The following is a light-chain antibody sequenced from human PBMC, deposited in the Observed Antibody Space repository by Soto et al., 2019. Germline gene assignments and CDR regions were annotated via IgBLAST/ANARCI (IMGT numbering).Light chain of an antibody. V-gene: IGKV1-5*03. CDR1: QSVYTC. CDR2: KAS. Sequence: EIQMTQSPSTLSASVGDRVTITCRASQSVYTCLAWYQQKPGKAPHLLIYKASSLETGVPSRFSGSGSVTEFPLTISSLQPDDFATYYCQQFYRYPWTFGQGTKVEIK. J-gene: IGKJ1*01. CDR3: QQFYRYPWT.